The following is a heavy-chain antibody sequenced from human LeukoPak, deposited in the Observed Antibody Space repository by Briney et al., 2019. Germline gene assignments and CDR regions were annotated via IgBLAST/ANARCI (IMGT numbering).Heavy chain of an antibody. J-gene: IGHJ4*02. D-gene: IGHD5-24*01. CDR3: ARVGRWLQFNY. CDR2: INHNGNVN. V-gene: IGHV3-7*03. CDR1: GFTFSSYW. Sequence: GGSLRLSCAASGFTFSSYWMNWARQAPGKGLEWVASINHNGNVNYYVDSVKGRFTISRDNSKNTLYLQMNSLRAEDTAVYYCARVGRWLQFNYWGQGTLVTVSS.